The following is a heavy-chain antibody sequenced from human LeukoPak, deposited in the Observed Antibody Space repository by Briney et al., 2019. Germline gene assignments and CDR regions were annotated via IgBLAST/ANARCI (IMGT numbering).Heavy chain of an antibody. CDR2: ISGGGGTT. CDR3: ATNGDYDYFQH. CDR1: GFTFSSYS. Sequence: GGSLRLSCAASGFTFSSYSMSWVRQAPGKGLEWVSFISGGGGTTYYADSLKGRFTISRDNSKNTLYLQMNSLRAEDTAEYYCATNGDYDYFQHWGQGTLVTVSS. V-gene: IGHV3-23*01. J-gene: IGHJ1*01. D-gene: IGHD4-17*01.